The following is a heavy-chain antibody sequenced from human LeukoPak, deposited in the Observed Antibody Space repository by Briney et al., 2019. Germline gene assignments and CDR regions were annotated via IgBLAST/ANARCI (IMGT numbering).Heavy chain of an antibody. CDR1: GVSISSSSYY. CDR2: IYYSGST. J-gene: IGHJ3*02. D-gene: IGHD3-3*01. CDR3: ARQSGYYTVDAFDI. Sequence: SETLSLTCTVSGVSISSSSYYWGWIRQPPGKGLEWIGSIYYSGSTYYNPSLKSRVTISVDTSKNQFSLKLSSVTAADTAVYYCARQSGYYTVDAFDIWGQGTMVTVSS. V-gene: IGHV4-39*01.